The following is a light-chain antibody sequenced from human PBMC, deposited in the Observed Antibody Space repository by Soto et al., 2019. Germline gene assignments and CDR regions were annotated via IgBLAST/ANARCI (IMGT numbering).Light chain of an antibody. CDR1: QSVSSSY. CDR2: GAS. CDR3: QQSGTSPFT. Sequence: EIVLTQSPGTLSLSPGERATRSCRASQSVSSSYLAWYQQKPGQAPRLLIYGASSRATGIPDRFSGSGSGTDFTLTISRLEPEDFAVYYCQQSGTSPFTFGPGTKVDIK. V-gene: IGKV3-20*01. J-gene: IGKJ3*01.